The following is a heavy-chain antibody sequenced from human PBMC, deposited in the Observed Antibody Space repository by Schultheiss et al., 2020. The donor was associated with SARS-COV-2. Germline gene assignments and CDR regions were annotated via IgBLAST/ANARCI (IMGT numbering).Heavy chain of an antibody. CDR3: AREPPQDTAMSGGWFDP. CDR1: GGSVSSGSYY. CDR2: IYYSGST. J-gene: IGHJ5*02. V-gene: IGHV4-31*03. D-gene: IGHD5-18*01. Sequence: SETLSLTCSVSGGSVSSGSYYWSWIRQHPGKGLEWIGYIYYSGSTYYNPSLKSRVTISVDTSKNQFSLKLSSVTAADTAVYYCAREPPQDTAMSGGWFDPWGQGTLVTVSS.